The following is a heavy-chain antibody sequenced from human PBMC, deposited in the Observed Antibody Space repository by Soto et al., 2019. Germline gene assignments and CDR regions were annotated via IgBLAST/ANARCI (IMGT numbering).Heavy chain of an antibody. D-gene: IGHD6-19*01. V-gene: IGHV3-21*01. CDR1: GFTFSSYS. J-gene: IGHJ4*02. CDR2: ISSSSSYM. CDR3: ARVYWSSGWAY. Sequence: GGSLRLSCAASGFTFSSYSMNWVRQAPGKGLEWVSSISSSSSYMYYADSVKGRFTISRDNAKNSLYLQMNSLRAEDTAVYYCARVYWSSGWAYWGQGTLVTVSS.